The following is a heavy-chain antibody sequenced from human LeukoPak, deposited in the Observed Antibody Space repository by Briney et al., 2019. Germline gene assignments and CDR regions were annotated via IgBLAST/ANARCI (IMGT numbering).Heavy chain of an antibody. CDR2: IYTSGST. D-gene: IGHD3-10*01. Sequence: SETLSLTCTVSGGSISSGSYYWSWIRLPAGKGREWIGRIYTSGSTNNNPSPKSRVTISVDTSMNQFPLKLSSVTAADTAVYYCARDAHSGSVGHGAPYYYYYMDVWGKGTTVTVSS. V-gene: IGHV4-61*02. CDR3: ARDAHSGSVGHGAPYYYYYMDV. J-gene: IGHJ6*03. CDR1: GGSISSGSYY.